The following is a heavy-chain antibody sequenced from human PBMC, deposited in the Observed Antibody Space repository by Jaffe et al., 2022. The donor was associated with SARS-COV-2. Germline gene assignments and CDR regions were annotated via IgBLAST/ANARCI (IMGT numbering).Heavy chain of an antibody. CDR1: GGSISSYY. CDR2: IYYSGST. D-gene: IGHD4-17*01. CDR3: ARTNGDYYYYYGMDV. J-gene: IGHJ6*02. V-gene: IGHV4-59*01. Sequence: QVQLQESGPGLVKPSETLSLTCTVSGGSISSYYWSWIRQPPGKGLEWIGYIYYSGSTNYNPSLKSRVTISVDTSKNQFSLKLSSVTAADTAVYYCARTNGDYYYYYGMDVWGQGTTVTVSS.